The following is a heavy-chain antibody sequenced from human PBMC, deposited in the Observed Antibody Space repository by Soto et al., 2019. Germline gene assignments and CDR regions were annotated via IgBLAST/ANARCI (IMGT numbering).Heavy chain of an antibody. Sequence: SVKVTCKASGGTFSSCTISWVRQAPGQGLEWMGRIIPILGIANYAQKFQGRVTITADKSTGTAYMELSSLRSEDTAVYYCARDREMATAYDAFDIWGQGTMVTVSS. CDR3: ARDREMATAYDAFDI. D-gene: IGHD5-18*01. J-gene: IGHJ3*02. CDR1: GGTFSSCT. CDR2: IIPILGIA. V-gene: IGHV1-69*04.